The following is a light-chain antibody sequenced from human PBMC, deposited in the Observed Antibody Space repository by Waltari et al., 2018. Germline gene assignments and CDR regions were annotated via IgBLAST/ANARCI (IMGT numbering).Light chain of an antibody. V-gene: IGKV3-15*01. CDR3: QQYNDWPPWT. Sequence: EIVMTQSPAALSVSPGERATLSCRASQSVTSKLAWYQQKPGQAPRLLIYGASTRAAGIPVRFSGSGSGTDFTLTISSLQSEDFAVYYCQQYNDWPPWTFGQGTKVEIK. CDR2: GAS. CDR1: QSVTSK. J-gene: IGKJ1*01.